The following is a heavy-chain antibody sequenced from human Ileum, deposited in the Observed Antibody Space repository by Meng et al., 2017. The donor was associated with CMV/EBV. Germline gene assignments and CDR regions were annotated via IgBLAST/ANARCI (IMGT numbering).Heavy chain of an antibody. Sequence: EVQLVESGGGLVKPGGSLRLSCAASGFTFSNAWMSWVRQAPGKGLEWVGRIKIKSHGGAMDYAAPVKGRFTISRDDSKNMLYLQMNSLKTEDTAVYYCTAGLGYSDCDYWGQGTLVTVSS. D-gene: IGHD5-12*01. CDR2: IKIKSHGGAM. CDR1: GFTFSNAW. V-gene: IGHV3-15*01. CDR3: TAGLGYSDCDY. J-gene: IGHJ4*02.